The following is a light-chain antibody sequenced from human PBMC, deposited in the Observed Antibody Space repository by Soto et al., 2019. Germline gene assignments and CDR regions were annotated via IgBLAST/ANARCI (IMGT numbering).Light chain of an antibody. CDR1: QSVDIY. CDR2: DAS. CDR3: QQRRNWPPLT. Sequence: EVVLTQSPATLSLSPGERATLSCRASQSVDIYLAWYQQKPGQAPRLLIYDASNRATGIPARFSGSGSGTDFTLTISSLEPEDFAIYYCQQRRNWPPLTFGGGTRVETK. J-gene: IGKJ4*01. V-gene: IGKV3-11*01.